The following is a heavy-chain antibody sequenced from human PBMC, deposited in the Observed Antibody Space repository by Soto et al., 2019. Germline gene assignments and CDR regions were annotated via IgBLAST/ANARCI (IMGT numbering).Heavy chain of an antibody. D-gene: IGHD7-27*01. Sequence: QVQLQQSGPGLVKPSQTLSLTCAIFGDSVSSNNIAWNWIRQSPSRGLEWLGRTYYRSKWYSEYAPSVQSRIIINAHTSNHQVSLHLDSVTPEDTAVYYCTRSRELGRGFNYWGQGTLVPVSS. CDR1: GDSVSSNNIA. J-gene: IGHJ4*02. CDR2: TYYRSKWYS. CDR3: TRSRELGRGFNY. V-gene: IGHV6-1*01.